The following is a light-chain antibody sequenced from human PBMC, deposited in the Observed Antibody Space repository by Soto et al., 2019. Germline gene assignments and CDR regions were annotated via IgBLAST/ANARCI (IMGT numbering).Light chain of an antibody. CDR1: QSVSNTY. CDR3: HQYGSSPAT. Sequence: EIVLTQSPGTLSLSPGERATLSCRAGQSVSNTYLAWYQQKPVQAPRLLIYDASSRATGIPDRFSGSGSGTDFTLTISRLEPEDFAVYYCHQYGSSPATFGQGTKVDIK. CDR2: DAS. J-gene: IGKJ1*01. V-gene: IGKV3-20*01.